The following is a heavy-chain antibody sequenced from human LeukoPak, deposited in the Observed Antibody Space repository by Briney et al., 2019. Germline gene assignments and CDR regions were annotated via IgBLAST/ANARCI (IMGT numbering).Heavy chain of an antibody. CDR1: GFTFRSYG. Sequence: PRGSLRLSCAASGFTFRSYGMHWVRQAQGKGLEWVAVIWSDGSQQHYADSVKGRFTISRDNSKNTLYLQMNSLRVDDTAVYYCARSSDSSDLGYWGQGTLVTVSS. V-gene: IGHV3-33*01. D-gene: IGHD6-25*01. J-gene: IGHJ4*02. CDR2: IWSDGSQQ. CDR3: ARSSDSSDLGY.